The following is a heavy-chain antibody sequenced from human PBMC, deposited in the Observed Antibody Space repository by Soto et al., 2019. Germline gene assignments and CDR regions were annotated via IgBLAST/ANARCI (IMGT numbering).Heavy chain of an antibody. D-gene: IGHD1-20*01. CDR2: RSVSGAYT. CDR1: GVAFPSYA. CDR3: EKLPGVSYNYRQNLEY. V-gene: IGHV3-23*01. Sequence: PVGSLILSCVASGVAFPSYAMRWVRQARWKGLEWVSTRSVSGAYTKYEASAKFRFTISRDNSKNKLFLQMDSLRGDDSALYFCEKLPGVSYNYRQNLEYWGQGSLVTVSS. J-gene: IGHJ4*02.